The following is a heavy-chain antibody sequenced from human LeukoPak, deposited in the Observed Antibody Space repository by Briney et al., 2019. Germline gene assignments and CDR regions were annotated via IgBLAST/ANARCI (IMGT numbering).Heavy chain of an antibody. CDR1: GFTFGDYV. Sequence: YLTLSSSVSGFTFGDYVVNWVRQAPGKGLEWVGFIRSKAYGGTTEYAAYVKGRFTISRDDSKSIAYLQMNSLKTEDTAVYYCATGSGWYSPDYWGQGTLVPASS. J-gene: IGHJ4*02. D-gene: IGHD6-19*01. CDR3: ATGSGWYSPDY. CDR2: IRSKAYGGTT. V-gene: IGHV3-49*04.